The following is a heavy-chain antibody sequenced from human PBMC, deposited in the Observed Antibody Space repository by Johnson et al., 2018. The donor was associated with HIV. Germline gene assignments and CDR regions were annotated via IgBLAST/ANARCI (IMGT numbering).Heavy chain of an antibody. CDR3: ARRKVEVPNQWFDAFDI. CDR1: GFTFSSYA. Sequence: QVQLVESGGGVVQPWRSLRLSCAASGFTFSSYAMHWVRQAPGKGLEWVAVISYDGSNKYYADSVRGLLTISRDNAQNSLYLQMNSLRAEDTAVYYCARRKVEVPNQWFDAFDIWGQGTMVTVSS. CDR2: ISYDGSNK. J-gene: IGHJ3*02. D-gene: IGHD3-10*01. V-gene: IGHV3-30-3*01.